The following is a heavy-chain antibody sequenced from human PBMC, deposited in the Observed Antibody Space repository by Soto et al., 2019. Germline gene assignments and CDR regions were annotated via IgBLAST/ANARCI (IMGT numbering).Heavy chain of an antibody. CDR3: ARGGSYLNWFDP. D-gene: IGHD3-16*01. J-gene: IGHJ5*02. Sequence: QLQLQESGSGLVKPSQTLSLTCTVSGDSISSGAYSWSWIRQPPGKGLEWIGCIYHGGSTYYSPSLKGQVTMSVDRSKNQFSLNLSSVAAADTAVYYCARGGSYLNWFDPWGQGTLVTVSS. V-gene: IGHV4-30-2*01. CDR2: IYHGGST. CDR1: GDSISSGAYS.